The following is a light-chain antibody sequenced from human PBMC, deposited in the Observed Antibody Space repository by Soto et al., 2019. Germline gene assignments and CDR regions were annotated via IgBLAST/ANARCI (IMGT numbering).Light chain of an antibody. Sequence: EIVMTQSPGTLSLSPGERATLSCSASQSVTSNYLAWYQQKPGQAPRLLIFGASTRATGIPDRFSGSGSGRDFTLTISRLEPEDFAVYYCQHYYTSYTTFGQGTKVDIK. CDR1: QSVTSNY. V-gene: IGKV3-20*01. J-gene: IGKJ1*01. CDR2: GAS. CDR3: QHYYTSYTT.